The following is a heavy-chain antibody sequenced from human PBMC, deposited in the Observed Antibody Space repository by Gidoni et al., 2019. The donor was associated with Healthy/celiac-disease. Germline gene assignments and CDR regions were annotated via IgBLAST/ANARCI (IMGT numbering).Heavy chain of an antibody. D-gene: IGHD2-2*01. CDR3: AKDRVVVPAAIGGWFDP. Sequence: EVQLLESGGGLVQPGGSLRLSCAASGFTFSSYAMSWVRQAPGKGLEWVSAISGSGGSTYYADSVKGRFTISRDNSKNTLYLQMNSLRAEDTAVYYCAKDRVVVPAAIGGWFDPWGQGTLVTVSS. CDR1: GFTFSSYA. CDR2: ISGSGGST. J-gene: IGHJ5*02. V-gene: IGHV3-23*01.